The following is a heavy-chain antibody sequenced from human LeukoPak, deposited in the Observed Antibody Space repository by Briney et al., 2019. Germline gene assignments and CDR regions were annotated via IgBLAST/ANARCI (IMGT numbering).Heavy chain of an antibody. CDR2: MNPNSGNT. V-gene: IGHV1-8*01. CDR1: GYTFTSYD. CDR3: ARGVTYYYDSSGYYNWFDP. D-gene: IGHD3-22*01. Sequence: ASVKVSCKASGYTFTSYDINWVRQATGQGLDWMGWMNPNSGNTGYAQKFQGRVTMTRNTSISTAYMELSSLRSEDTAVYYCARGVTYYYDSSGYYNWFDPWGQGTLVTVSS. J-gene: IGHJ5*02.